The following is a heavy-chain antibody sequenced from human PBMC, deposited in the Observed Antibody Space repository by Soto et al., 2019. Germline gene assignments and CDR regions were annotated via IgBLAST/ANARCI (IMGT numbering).Heavy chain of an antibody. J-gene: IGHJ6*02. CDR3: ARSRSGYSNYYYYYGMDV. V-gene: IGHV1-69*13. CDR2: IIPIFGTA. D-gene: IGHD4-4*01. Sequence: PVKVSCKASVGTFSSYAISWVRQAPGQGLEWMGGIIPIFGTANYAQKFQGRVTITADESTSTAYMELSSLRSEDTAVYYCARSRSGYSNYYYYYGMDVWGQGTTVTVSS. CDR1: VGTFSSYA.